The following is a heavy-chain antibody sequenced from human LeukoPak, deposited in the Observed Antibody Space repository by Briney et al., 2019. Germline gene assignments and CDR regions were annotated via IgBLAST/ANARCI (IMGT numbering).Heavy chain of an antibody. V-gene: IGHV3-7*03. D-gene: IGHD5-12*01. CDR3: ARARGGYDFDY. J-gene: IGHJ4*02. CDR1: GFTFSSYA. CDR2: IKQDGSEK. Sequence: GGSLRLSCAASGFTFSSYAMHWVRQAPGKGLEWAANIKQDGSEKYYVDSVKGRFTISRDNAKNSLYLQLNSLRAEDTAVYYCARARGGYDFDYWGQGTLVTVSS.